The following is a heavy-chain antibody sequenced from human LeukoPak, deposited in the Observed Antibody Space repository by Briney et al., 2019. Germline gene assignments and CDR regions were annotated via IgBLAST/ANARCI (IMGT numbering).Heavy chain of an antibody. CDR3: ARYYYDYVWGSYRPLYYFDY. Sequence: NSSETLSLTCTVSGGSISSYYWSWIRQPPGKGLEWIGYIYYSGSTNYNPSLKSRVTISVDTSKNQFSLKLSSVTAADTAVYYCARYYYDYVWGSYRPLYYFDYWGQGTLVTVSS. J-gene: IGHJ4*02. D-gene: IGHD3-16*02. V-gene: IGHV4-59*08. CDR1: GGSISSYY. CDR2: IYYSGST.